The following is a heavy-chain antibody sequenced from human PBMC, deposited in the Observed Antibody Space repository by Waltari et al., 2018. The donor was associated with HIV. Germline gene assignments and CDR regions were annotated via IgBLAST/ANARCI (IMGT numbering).Heavy chain of an antibody. CDR3: ARDGSPRITGTNYYYYGMDV. J-gene: IGHJ6*02. CDR1: GGTFSSYA. Sequence: QVQLVQSGAEVKKPGSSVKVSCKASGGTFSSYAISWVRQAPGQGLEWMGGIIPIFGTANYAQKFQGRVTITADESTSTAYMELSSLRSEDTAVYYCARDGSPRITGTNYYYYGMDVWGQGTTVTVSS. D-gene: IGHD1-20*01. V-gene: IGHV1-69*01. CDR2: IIPIFGTA.